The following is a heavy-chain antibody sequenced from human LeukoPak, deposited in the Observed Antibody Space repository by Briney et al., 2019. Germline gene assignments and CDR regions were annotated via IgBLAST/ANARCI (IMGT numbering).Heavy chain of an antibody. CDR3: ARGYRFLDY. J-gene: IGHJ4*02. V-gene: IGHV3-11*04. Sequence: PGGSLRLSCVASGFIFTDHWMSWVRQAPGKGLEWVSYISSGGSSIYYADSVKGRFTISRDNAKNSLYLQMSSLRAEDTAVYYCARGYRFLDYWGQGTLVTVSS. CDR1: GFIFTDHW. CDR2: ISSGGSSI. D-gene: IGHD1-14*01.